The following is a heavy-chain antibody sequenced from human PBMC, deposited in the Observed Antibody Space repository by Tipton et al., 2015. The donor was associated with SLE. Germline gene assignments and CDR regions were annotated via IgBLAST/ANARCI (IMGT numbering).Heavy chain of an antibody. D-gene: IGHD6-6*01. CDR1: GYSISSGYY. V-gene: IGHV4-38-2*01. Sequence: TLSLTCAVSGYSISSGYYWGWIRQPPGKGLEWIGSIYGSGNTYYNPSLKSRVNTSVDMSKNKFSLKMTSVTAADTAVYYCARGLIASRPPYFDSWGQGTLVIVSS. CDR2: IYGSGNT. CDR3: ARGLIASRPPYFDS. J-gene: IGHJ4*02.